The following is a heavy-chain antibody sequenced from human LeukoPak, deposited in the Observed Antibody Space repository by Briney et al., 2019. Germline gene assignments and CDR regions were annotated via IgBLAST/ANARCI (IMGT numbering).Heavy chain of an antibody. D-gene: IGHD5-24*01. CDR1: GFTVSSNY. CDR2: IYSGGST. J-gene: IGHJ4*02. V-gene: IGHV3-53*01. CDR3: ARSESASHNHYFDY. Sequence: GGSLRLSCAAPGFTVSSNYMSWVRQAPGKGLEWVSVIYSGGSTYYADSVKGRFTISRDNSKNTLYLQMNSLRAEDTAVYYCARSESASHNHYFDYWGQGTLVTVSS.